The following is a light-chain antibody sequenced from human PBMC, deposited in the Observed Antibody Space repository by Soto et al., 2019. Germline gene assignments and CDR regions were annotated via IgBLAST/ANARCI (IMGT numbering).Light chain of an antibody. CDR2: GAS. Sequence: EIVLTQSPGTLSLSPGERATLSCRASQSVSSSYLAWYQQKPGQAPRLLIYGASSRATGIPDRFSGSGSGTDFTLTISRLEPEDFAVYYCQQYLSSSWTFGQGTKVDI. CDR3: QQYLSSSWT. V-gene: IGKV3-20*01. CDR1: QSVSSSY. J-gene: IGKJ1*01.